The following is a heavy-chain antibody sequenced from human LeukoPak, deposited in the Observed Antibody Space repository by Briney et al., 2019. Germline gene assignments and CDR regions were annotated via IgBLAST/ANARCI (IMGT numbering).Heavy chain of an antibody. CDR1: GGSIGSSNYF. CDR2: IYYSGTI. CDR3: ARAVWQPGDWYFDL. Sequence: SETLSLTCTVSGGSIGSSNYFWGWIRQTPGMGLEWIGSIYYSGTIYYNPSLKSRVTISVDTSKNQFSLKLSSVTAADTAVYYCARAVWQPGDWYFDLWGRGTLVTVSS. J-gene: IGHJ2*01. D-gene: IGHD3-10*01. V-gene: IGHV4-39*07.